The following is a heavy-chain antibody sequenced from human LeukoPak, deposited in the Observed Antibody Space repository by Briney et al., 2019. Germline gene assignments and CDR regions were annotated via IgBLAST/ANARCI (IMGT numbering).Heavy chain of an antibody. D-gene: IGHD3-22*01. CDR3: AKDSPYYYDSSGYYQK. CDR2: ISGSGGST. Sequence: GGSLRLSCAASGLTFSSYAMSWVRQAPGKGLEWVSAISGSGGSTYYADSVKGRFTISRDNSKNTLYLQMNSLRAEDTAVYYCAKDSPYYYDSSGYYQKWGQGTLVTVSS. J-gene: IGHJ4*02. V-gene: IGHV3-23*01. CDR1: GLTFSSYA.